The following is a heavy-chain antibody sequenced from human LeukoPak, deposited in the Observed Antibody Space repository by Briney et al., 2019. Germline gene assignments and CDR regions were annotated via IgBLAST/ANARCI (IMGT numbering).Heavy chain of an antibody. CDR1: GYTFTGYY. V-gene: IGHV1-2*02. Sequence: GASVKVSCKASGYTFTGYYMHWVRQAPGQGLEWMGWINPNSGGTNYAQKFQGRVTMTRDTSISTAYMGLSRLRSDDTAVYYCARDRGPSRRGIVVVPAAIYFDYWGQGTLVTVSS. CDR3: ARDRGPSRRGIVVVPAAIYFDY. CDR2: INPNSGGT. J-gene: IGHJ4*02. D-gene: IGHD2-2*01.